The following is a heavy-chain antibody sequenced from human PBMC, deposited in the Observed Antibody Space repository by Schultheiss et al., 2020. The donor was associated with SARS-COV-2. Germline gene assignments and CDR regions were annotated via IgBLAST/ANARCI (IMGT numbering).Heavy chain of an antibody. Sequence: GGSLRLSCAASGFTFSDYYMSWIRQAPGKGLEWVGFIRSKAYGGTTEYAASVKGRFTISRDDSKSIAYLQMNSLKTEDTAVYYCTFSSGSWEGPFDPWGQGTLVTVSS. CDR3: TFSSGSWEGPFDP. CDR1: GFTFSDYY. D-gene: IGHD6-13*01. CDR2: IRSKAYGGTT. J-gene: IGHJ5*02. V-gene: IGHV3-49*03.